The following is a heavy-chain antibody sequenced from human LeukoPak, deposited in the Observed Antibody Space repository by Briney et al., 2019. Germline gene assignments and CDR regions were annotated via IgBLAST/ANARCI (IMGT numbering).Heavy chain of an antibody. CDR3: ARVNFGSGYYYYMDV. CDR2: INHSGST. J-gene: IGHJ6*03. V-gene: IGHV4-34*01. Sequence: PSETLSLTCAVYGGSFSGYYWSWIRQPPGKGLEWIGEINHSGSTNYNPSLKSRVTISVDTSKNQFSLKLSSVTAADTAVYYCARVNFGSGYYYYMDVWGKGTTVTVSS. CDR1: GGSFSGYY. D-gene: IGHD3-10*01.